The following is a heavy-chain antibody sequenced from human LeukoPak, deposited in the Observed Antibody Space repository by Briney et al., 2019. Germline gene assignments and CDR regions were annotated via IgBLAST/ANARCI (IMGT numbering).Heavy chain of an antibody. CDR3: ARDTNPQGSSVMGGYNL. D-gene: IGHD5-12*01. J-gene: IGHJ5*02. V-gene: IGHV1-69*13. Sequence: ASVKVSCKASGGTFSSCTISWVRQAPGQGLEWMGGIIPIFGTANYAQKFQGRVTITADESTSTAYMELSSLRSEDTAVYYCARDTNPQGSSVMGGYNLWGQGTLVTVSS. CDR1: GGTFSSCT. CDR2: IIPIFGTA.